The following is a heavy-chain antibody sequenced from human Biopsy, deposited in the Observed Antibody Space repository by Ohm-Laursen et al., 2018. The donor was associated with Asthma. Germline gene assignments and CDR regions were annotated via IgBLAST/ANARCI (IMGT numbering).Heavy chain of an antibody. CDR2: IYYSGST. Sequence: GTLSLTCTVSGVSIRSYYWTWTRQPPGKGLEWIGHIYYSGSTNYQPSLKSRVTMSVDTSKNQFSLKLRSVTAADAAVYYCARGISRVTGLFDHFDSWGQGTLVTVSS. CDR3: ARGISRVTGLFDHFDS. J-gene: IGHJ4*02. V-gene: IGHV4-59*01. D-gene: IGHD2-21*02. CDR1: GVSIRSYY.